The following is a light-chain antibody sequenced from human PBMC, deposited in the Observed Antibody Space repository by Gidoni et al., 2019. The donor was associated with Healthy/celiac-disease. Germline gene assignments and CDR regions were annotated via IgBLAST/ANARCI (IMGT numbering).Light chain of an antibody. J-gene: IGLJ2*01. CDR3: CSYAGSSTLLV. Sequence: QSALTQPASVSGSPGQSITISCTGTSSDVGSYNLVSWYPQHPGKAPKLMFYEGSKRPSGVSNRFSGSKSGKTASLTISGLQAEDEADYSCCSYAGSSTLLVFGGGPKLTVL. V-gene: IGLV2-23*01. CDR2: EGS. CDR1: SSDVGSYNL.